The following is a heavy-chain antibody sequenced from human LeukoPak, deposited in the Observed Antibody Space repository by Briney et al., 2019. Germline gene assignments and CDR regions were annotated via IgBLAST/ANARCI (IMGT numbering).Heavy chain of an antibody. CDR2: IIPIFGTA. CDR3: ARGTSRYYASSGYLD. D-gene: IGHD3-22*01. Sequence: SVKVSCKASGGTFSSYAISWVRQAPAQGLEWMGRIIPIFGTANYAQKFQGRVTSTTDEATSTAYMELSSLRSEDTAVYYCARGTSRYYASSGYLDWGQGTLVTVSS. V-gene: IGHV1-69*05. CDR1: GGTFSSYA. J-gene: IGHJ4*02.